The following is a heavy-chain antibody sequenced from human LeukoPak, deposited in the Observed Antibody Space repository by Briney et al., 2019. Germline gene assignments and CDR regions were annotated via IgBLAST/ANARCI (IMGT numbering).Heavy chain of an antibody. D-gene: IGHD6-13*01. CDR2: IYYSGST. CDR3: ASLKGAAAEGVAFGFDP. CDR1: GGSISSYY. V-gene: IGHV4-59*08. J-gene: IGHJ5*02. Sequence: PSETLSLTCTVSGGSISSYYWSWIRQPPGKGLEWIGYIYYSGSTNYNPSLKSRVTISVDTSKNQFSLKLSSVTAADTAVYYCASLKGAAAEGVAFGFDPWGQGTLVTVSS.